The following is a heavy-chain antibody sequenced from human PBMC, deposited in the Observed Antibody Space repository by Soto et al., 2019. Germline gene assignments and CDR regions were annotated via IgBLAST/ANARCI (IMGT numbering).Heavy chain of an antibody. CDR3: TTGLTGDSLGDGFDI. Sequence: NPGGSLRLSCAASGFTFSSYAMSWVRQAPGKGLEWVGRIKSKTDGGTTDYPAPVKGRFTISRDDSKNTLYLQMNSLKTEDTAVYYCTTGLTGDSLGDGFDIWGQGTMVTVSS. V-gene: IGHV3-15*01. D-gene: IGHD7-27*01. J-gene: IGHJ3*02. CDR1: GFTFSSYA. CDR2: IKSKTDGGTT.